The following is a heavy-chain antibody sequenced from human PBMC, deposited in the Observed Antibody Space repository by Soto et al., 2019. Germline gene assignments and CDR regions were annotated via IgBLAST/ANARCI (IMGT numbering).Heavy chain of an antibody. J-gene: IGHJ4*02. D-gene: IGHD6-13*01. CDR1: GFTFSSYG. CDR2: IWYDGSNK. V-gene: IGHV3-33*01. Sequence: GGSLRLSCAASGFTFSSYGMHWVRQAPGKGLEWVAVIWYDGSNKYYADSVKGRFTISRDNSKNTLYLQMNSLRAEDTAVYYCARTTAAGTMDYWGQGTLVTVSS. CDR3: ARTTAAGTMDY.